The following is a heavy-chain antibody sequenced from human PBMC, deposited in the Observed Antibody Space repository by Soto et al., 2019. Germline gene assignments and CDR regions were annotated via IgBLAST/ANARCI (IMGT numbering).Heavy chain of an antibody. CDR3: ANNNEQWLGPYYFDY. Sequence: LRLSCAASGFTFSSYAMSWVRQAPGKGLEWVSAISGSGGSTYYADSVKGRFTISRDNSKNTLYLQMNSLRAEDTAVYYCANNNEQWLGPYYFDYWGQGTLVTVSS. J-gene: IGHJ4*02. CDR2: ISGSGGST. V-gene: IGHV3-23*01. D-gene: IGHD6-19*01. CDR1: GFTFSSYA.